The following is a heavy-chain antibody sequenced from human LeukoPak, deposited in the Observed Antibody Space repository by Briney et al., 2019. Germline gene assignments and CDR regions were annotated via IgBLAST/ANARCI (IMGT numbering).Heavy chain of an antibody. CDR2: ISGSGGST. V-gene: IGHV3-23*01. D-gene: IGHD4-17*01. CDR3: ARDQAVTPLSFFFDY. CDR1: GFTFSSYA. Sequence: GGSLRLSCAASGFTFSSYAMSWVRQAPGKGLEWVSAISGSGGSTYYADSVKGRFTISRDNSKNTLYLQMNSLRAEDTAVYYCARDQAVTPLSFFFDYWGQGTLVTVSS. J-gene: IGHJ4*02.